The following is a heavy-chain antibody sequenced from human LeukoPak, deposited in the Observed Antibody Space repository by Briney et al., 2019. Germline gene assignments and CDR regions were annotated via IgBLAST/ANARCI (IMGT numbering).Heavy chain of an antibody. Sequence: GGSLRLSCAASGFTFSSYSMNWVRQAPGKGLDWVSSISSSSSSIYYADSMKGRFTISRDNVKNLLFLQMNSLRAEDTAIYYCARDRKGRTYGDPYWFFDLWGRGTLVSVSS. V-gene: IGHV3-21*06. CDR2: ISSSSSSI. D-gene: IGHD4-17*01. CDR1: GFTFSSYS. J-gene: IGHJ2*01. CDR3: ARDRKGRTYGDPYWFFDL.